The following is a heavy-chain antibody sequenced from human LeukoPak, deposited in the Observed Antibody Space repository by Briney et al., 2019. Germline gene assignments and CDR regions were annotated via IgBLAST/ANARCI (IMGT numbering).Heavy chain of an antibody. V-gene: IGHV3-74*01. CDR2: INGDGTTT. Sequence: GGSLRLSCATSGFPFSSYWMLWVRQAPGKGLEWVSRINGDGTTTTYADSVKGRFTISRDNTENILYLQTDSLRAEDTAIYYCSRSQFVYWGQGVLVTVSS. CDR1: GFPFSSYW. CDR3: SRSQFVY. J-gene: IGHJ4*02.